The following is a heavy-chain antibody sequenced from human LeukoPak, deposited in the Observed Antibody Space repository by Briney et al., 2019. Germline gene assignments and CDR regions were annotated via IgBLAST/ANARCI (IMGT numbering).Heavy chain of an antibody. J-gene: IGHJ6*02. CDR3: AKAPYSNYVGRPHYYYYGMDV. CDR1: GFTFSSYA. CDR2: ISGSGGST. V-gene: IGHV3-23*01. D-gene: IGHD4-11*01. Sequence: GGSLRRSCAASGFTFSSYAMSWVRQAPGKGLEWVSAISGSGGSTYYADSVKGRFTISRDNSKNTLYLQMNSLRAEDTAVYYCAKAPYSNYVGRPHYYYYGMDVWGQGTTVTVSS.